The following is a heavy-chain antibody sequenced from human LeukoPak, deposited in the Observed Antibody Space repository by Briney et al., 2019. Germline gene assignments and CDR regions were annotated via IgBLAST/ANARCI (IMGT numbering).Heavy chain of an antibody. J-gene: IGHJ4*02. D-gene: IGHD3-16*01. CDR1: GITFSNCW. CDR3: ATDDYRGLGY. CDR2: LIQDGSSA. Sequence: PGGSLRLSCTVSGITFSNCWMHWVRQAPGRGLVWVSHLIQDGSSAFYTDSVRGRFTISRDNAKNTLYLQMNSLRADDTAVYYCATDDYRGLGYWGLGTLVTVSS. V-gene: IGHV3-74*01.